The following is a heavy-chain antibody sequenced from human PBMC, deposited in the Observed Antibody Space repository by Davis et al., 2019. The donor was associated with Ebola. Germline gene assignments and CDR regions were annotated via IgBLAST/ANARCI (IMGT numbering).Heavy chain of an antibody. CDR1: GGSISSYY. V-gene: IGHV4-59*01. CDR2: IYYSGRT. D-gene: IGHD2-21*02. J-gene: IGHJ3*02. CDR3: ASGGGDWLTQRQRAFDI. Sequence: PSETLSLTCTVSGGSISSYYWSWIRQRPGKGLEWIGYIYYSGRTNYNPSLTSRVTISVDTSKNQFSLKLSCVTAADTAVYYCASGGGDWLTQRQRAFDIWVQGTMVTVSS.